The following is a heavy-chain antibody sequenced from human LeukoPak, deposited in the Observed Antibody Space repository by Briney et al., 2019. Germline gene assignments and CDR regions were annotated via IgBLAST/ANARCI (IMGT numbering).Heavy chain of an antibody. D-gene: IGHD3-3*01. CDR1: GGSISSYY. CDR3: AREIWRNWLDP. Sequence: SETLSLTCTVSGGSISSYYWSWIRQPPGKGLEWIGYIYYSGSTNYNPSLKSRVTISVDTSKNQFSLKLSSVTAADTAVYYCAREIWRNWLDPWGQGTLVTVSS. V-gene: IGHV4-59*01. CDR2: IYYSGST. J-gene: IGHJ5*02.